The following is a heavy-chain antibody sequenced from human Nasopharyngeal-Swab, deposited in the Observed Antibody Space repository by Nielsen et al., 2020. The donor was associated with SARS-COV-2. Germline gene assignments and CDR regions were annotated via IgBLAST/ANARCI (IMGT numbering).Heavy chain of an antibody. V-gene: IGHV1-18*01. D-gene: IGHD3-10*01. CDR2: ISAYNGNT. Sequence: ASVKVSCKASGYTFTSYGISWVRQAPGQGLEWVGWISAYNGNTNYAQKLQGRVTMTTDTSTSTAYMELRSLRSDDTAVYYCARGYGSGSYYAYYYYGMDVWGQGTTVTVSS. CDR1: GYTFTSYG. J-gene: IGHJ6*02. CDR3: ARGYGSGSYYAYYYYGMDV.